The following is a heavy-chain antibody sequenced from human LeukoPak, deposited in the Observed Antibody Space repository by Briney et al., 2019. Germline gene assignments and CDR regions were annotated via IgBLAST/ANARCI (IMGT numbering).Heavy chain of an antibody. D-gene: IGHD6-13*01. J-gene: IGHJ4*02. V-gene: IGHV4-4*07. CDR2: IYTSGST. CDR1: GASISSYY. CDR3: ARAAPGRDGGDDFDY. Sequence: SETLSLTCTVSGASISSYYWSWIRQPAGKGLEWIGRIYTSGSTNYNPSLESRVIMSVDTSKNQFSLKLTSVTAADTAVYYCARAAPGRDGGDDFDYRGQGTLVTVSS.